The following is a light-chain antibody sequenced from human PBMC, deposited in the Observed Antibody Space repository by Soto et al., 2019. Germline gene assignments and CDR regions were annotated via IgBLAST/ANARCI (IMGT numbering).Light chain of an antibody. V-gene: IGLV2-14*01. CDR2: EVC. CDR1: SSDVGGYNY. J-gene: IGLJ3*02. CDR3: SSYTTSGTPV. Sequence: QSVLTQPASVSGSPGQTITISCTGTSSDVGGYNYLSWYQQHPGKAPKVMIYEVCNRPSGVSNRFSGSKSGNTASLTISGLQAEDEADYFCSSYTTSGTPVFGGGTKVTVL.